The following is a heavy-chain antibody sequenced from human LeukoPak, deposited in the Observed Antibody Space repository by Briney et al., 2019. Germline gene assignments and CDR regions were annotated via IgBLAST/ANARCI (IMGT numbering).Heavy chain of an antibody. CDR2: ISSGSSAI. J-gene: IGHJ4*02. CDR3: AKGRPQYCSGSSCDLNFDY. Sequence: GGSLRLSCEASGFTFTTYSMTWVRQAPGKGLEWVSIISSGSSAIFSADALKGRFTISRDNSKNTVYLQMNSLRAEDTAVYYCAKGRPQYCSGSSCDLNFDYWGQGTLVTVSS. CDR1: GFTFTTYS. V-gene: IGHV3-21*01. D-gene: IGHD2-15*01.